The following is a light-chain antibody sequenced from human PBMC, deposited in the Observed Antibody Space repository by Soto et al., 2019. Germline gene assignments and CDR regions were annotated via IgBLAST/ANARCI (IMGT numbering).Light chain of an antibody. J-gene: IGKJ5*01. V-gene: IGKV3-15*01. CDR3: QQYNNWSADT. Sequence: ETMMSQYPATLSVFTGERATLSCRLSQSVSSNLAWFQHKPGQAPRLLIYVASIRSTVIPARFSGCRSGTEFTLTISSLRSENFAVYDSQQYNNWSADTFGQGTRLEFK. CDR2: VAS. CDR1: QSVSSN.